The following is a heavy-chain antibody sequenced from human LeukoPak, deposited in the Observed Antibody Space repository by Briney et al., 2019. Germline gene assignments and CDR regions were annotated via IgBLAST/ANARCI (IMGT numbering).Heavy chain of an antibody. Sequence: ASVKVSCKASGYTFSTYGLMWVRQAPGQGLEWMGWINTNNGNTNYARKFQGRVTMTTDTSTSTGYMELRSLRSDDTAVYYCARKRCTGDCYLFDPWGQGTLVTVSS. J-gene: IGHJ5*02. CDR3: ARKRCTGDCYLFDP. V-gene: IGHV1-18*01. D-gene: IGHD2-21*02. CDR2: INTNNGNT. CDR1: GYTFSTYG.